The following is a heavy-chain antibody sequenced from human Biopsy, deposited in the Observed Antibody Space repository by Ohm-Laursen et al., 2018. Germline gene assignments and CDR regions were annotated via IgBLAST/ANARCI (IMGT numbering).Heavy chain of an antibody. Sequence: ASVKVSYNASGYTFTGYHVHWVRQAPGQGLEWMGIINPTGGTTSYAEKFQGRVTLTRDTSTGTVYLELNSLIYEDTALYYCARDETGSSVFGPYYYGMDVWGQGTTVTVSS. J-gene: IGHJ6*02. CDR3: ARDETGSSVFGPYYYGMDV. CDR1: GYTFTGYH. V-gene: IGHV1-46*01. CDR2: INPTGGTT. D-gene: IGHD3-9*01.